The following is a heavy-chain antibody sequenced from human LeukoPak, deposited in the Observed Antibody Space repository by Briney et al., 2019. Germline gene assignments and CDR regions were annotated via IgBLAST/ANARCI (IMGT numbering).Heavy chain of an antibody. J-gene: IGHJ4*02. D-gene: IGHD6-19*01. V-gene: IGHV1-2*02. Sequence: ASVKVSCKASGYTFTGYYMHWVRQAPGQGLEWMGWINPNSGGTEYSQKFQGRVSITKDTPESTAYMELRSLRSEDMAVYYCARDSGRGWYEFQWGQGTLVTVSS. CDR2: INPNSGGT. CDR1: GYTFTGYY. CDR3: ARDSGRGWYEFQ.